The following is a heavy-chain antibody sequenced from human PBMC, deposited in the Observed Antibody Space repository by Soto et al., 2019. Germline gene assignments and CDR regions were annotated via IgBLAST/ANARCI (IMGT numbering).Heavy chain of an antibody. CDR3: ARDPYYDFWSGYPKNAIDI. J-gene: IGHJ3*02. CDR2: IKQDGSEK. D-gene: IGHD3-3*01. V-gene: IGHV3-7*01. CDR1: GFTFSSYW. Sequence: GGSLRLSCAASGFTFSSYWMSWVRQAPGKGLEWVANIKQDGSEKYYVDSVKGRFTISRDNAKNSLYLQMNSLRAEDTAVYYCARDPYYDFWSGYPKNAIDISGQATIVTVSS.